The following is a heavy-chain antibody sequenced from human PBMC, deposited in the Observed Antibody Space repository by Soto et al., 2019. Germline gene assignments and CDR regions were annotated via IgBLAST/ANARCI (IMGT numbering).Heavy chain of an antibody. D-gene: IGHD6-13*01. CDR1: GYTFIGHY. CDR2: INPNSGGT. J-gene: IGHJ4*01. CDR3: ASGDSWQRYFDY. V-gene: IGHV1-2*02. Sequence: ASVKVSCKASGYTFIGHYMHSVRQAPGQGLEWMGWINPNSGGTNYAQKFQGRVTMTRDTSISTGYMELSRLRSDDTDVYSCASGDSWQRYFDYWGQGTLVTVSS.